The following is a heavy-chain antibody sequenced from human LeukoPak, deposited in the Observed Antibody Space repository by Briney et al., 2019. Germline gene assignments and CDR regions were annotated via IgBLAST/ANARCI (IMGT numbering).Heavy chain of an antibody. CDR1: GGSISSYY. CDR2: IYYSGST. CDR3: ARSQYYDFWSGYKAPGYYMDV. D-gene: IGHD3-3*01. J-gene: IGHJ6*03. V-gene: IGHV4-59*01. Sequence: SETLSLTCTVSGGSISSYYWSWIRQPPGKGLEWIGYIYYSGSTNYNPSLKSRVTISVDTSKNQFSLKLSSVTAADTAVYYCARSQYYDFWSGYKAPGYYMDVWGKGTTVTVSS.